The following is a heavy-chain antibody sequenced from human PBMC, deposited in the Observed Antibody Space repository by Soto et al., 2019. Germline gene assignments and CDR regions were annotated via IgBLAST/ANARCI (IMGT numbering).Heavy chain of an antibody. CDR1: GYIFTSYW. Sequence: GESLKISCKTSGYIFTSYWIGWVRQMPGKGLEWMGIISPSDSETRYSPSFQGQVIISADRSISTASLEWSSLKASDSAIYYCARASPGGSLCSPPDYWGQGTLVTVSS. V-gene: IGHV5-51*01. CDR3: ARASPGGSLCSPPDY. D-gene: IGHD2-21*01. CDR2: ISPSDSET. J-gene: IGHJ4*02.